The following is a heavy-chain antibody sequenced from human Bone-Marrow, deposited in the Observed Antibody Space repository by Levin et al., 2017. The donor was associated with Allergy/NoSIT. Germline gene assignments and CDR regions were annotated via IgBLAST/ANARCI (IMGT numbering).Heavy chain of an antibody. D-gene: IGHD5-12*01. CDR2: ISYDGSNK. Sequence: GGSLRLSCAASGFTFSSYAMHWVRQAPGKGLEWVAVISYDGSNKYYADSVKGRFTISRDNSKNTLYLQMNSLRAEDTAVYYCARPRWAVDIVATLGYWGQGTLVTVSS. J-gene: IGHJ4*02. CDR1: GFTFSSYA. V-gene: IGHV3-30-3*01. CDR3: ARPRWAVDIVATLGY.